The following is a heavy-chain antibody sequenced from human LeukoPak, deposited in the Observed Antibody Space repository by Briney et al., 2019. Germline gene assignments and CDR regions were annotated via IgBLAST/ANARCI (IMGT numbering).Heavy chain of an antibody. Sequence: GGSLRLSCAASGFTFSSYAMSWVRQAPGKGLEWVSSTSGSAGSTYYADSVKGRFTISRDNSKNTLYLQMSSLRVEDTAFYYCATHHYYDILTGYYNYWGQGTLVSVSS. CDR1: GFTFSSYA. V-gene: IGHV3-23*01. CDR3: ATHHYYDILTGYYNY. CDR2: TSGSAGST. J-gene: IGHJ4*02. D-gene: IGHD3-9*01.